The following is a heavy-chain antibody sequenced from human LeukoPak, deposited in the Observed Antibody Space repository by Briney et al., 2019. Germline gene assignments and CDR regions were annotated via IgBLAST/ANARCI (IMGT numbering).Heavy chain of an antibody. Sequence: GGSLRLSCAASGFTVSDNYMTWVRRAPGKGLDWVSLIKSDGRTYFADSVEGRFTISRDNSKNTFYLQMTSLRAVDTAVYYCARDRTYCGVNCFSRGMDVWGQGTTVIVSS. CDR1: GFTVSDNY. CDR2: IKSDGRT. V-gene: IGHV3-66*01. CDR3: ARDRTYCGVNCFSRGMDV. J-gene: IGHJ6*02. D-gene: IGHD2-21*02.